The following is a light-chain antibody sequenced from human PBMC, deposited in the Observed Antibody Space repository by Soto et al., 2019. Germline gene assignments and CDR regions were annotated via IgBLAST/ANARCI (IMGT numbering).Light chain of an antibody. Sequence: EVVLTQSQVTLSLSPGERATLSCRASQSFRGLLAWYQQKPGQAPRLLIYDAYNRATGIPPRFSGSGSGTDFTLTISSLEPEDFAVYYCQQRSNWPTFGPGTKVDIK. V-gene: IGKV3-11*01. CDR2: DAY. CDR3: QQRSNWPT. J-gene: IGKJ3*01. CDR1: QSFRGL.